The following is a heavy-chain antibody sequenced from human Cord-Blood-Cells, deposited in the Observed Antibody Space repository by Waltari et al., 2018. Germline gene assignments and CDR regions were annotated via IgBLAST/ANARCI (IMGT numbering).Heavy chain of an antibody. CDR2: IYYSGST. Sequence: QLQLQESGPGLVKPSETLSLPCTVSGGSISSSSYYWGWIRQPPGKGLEWIGIIYYSGSTYYNPSLTSRVTISVDTSKNQFSLKLSSVTAADTAVYYCARQTGWELFDYWGQGTLVTVSS. J-gene: IGHJ4*02. D-gene: IGHD1-26*01. CDR1: GGSISSSSYY. CDR3: ARQTGWELFDY. V-gene: IGHV4-39*01.